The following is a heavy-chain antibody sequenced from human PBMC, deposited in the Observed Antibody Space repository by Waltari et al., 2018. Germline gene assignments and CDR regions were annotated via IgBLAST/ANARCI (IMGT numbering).Heavy chain of an antibody. D-gene: IGHD4-17*01. J-gene: IGHJ4*02. CDR3: AKKRTTGKAPFDY. CDR2: ICGGGGLT. CDR1: GFAFSTYG. V-gene: IGHV3-23*01. Sequence: EVQLLESGGGLVQPGGSLRLSCAASGFAFSTYGMAWVRQAPGKGRELVSGICGGGGLTYYADSVKGRFTISRDNSKNTLYLQMNSLRAEDTAVYYCAKKRTTGKAPFDYWGQGTLVTVSS.